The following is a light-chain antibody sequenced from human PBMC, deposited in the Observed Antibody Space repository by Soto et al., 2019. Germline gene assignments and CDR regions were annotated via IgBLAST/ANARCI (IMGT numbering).Light chain of an antibody. CDR3: QQYSGSPCT. CDR2: GTS. CDR1: QSVYVN. Sequence: EIVLTQSPGTLSLSPGEGATLSCRASQSVYVNLAWYQQKPGQPPRLHIYGTSTRATDIPDRFSGSGSETDFALTVSRPEPHDFGVYYCQQYSGSPCTFDPGTTVNIQ. J-gene: IGKJ3*01. V-gene: IGKV3-20*01.